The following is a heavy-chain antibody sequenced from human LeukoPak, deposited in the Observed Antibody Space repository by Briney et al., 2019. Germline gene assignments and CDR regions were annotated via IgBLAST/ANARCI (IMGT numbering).Heavy chain of an antibody. CDR1: GFTFSSYG. J-gene: IGHJ4*02. Sequence: GGSLRLSCAASGFTFSSYGMHWVRQAPGKGLEWVAFIRYDGSNKYYADSVKGRFTISRDNSKNTLYLQMNSLRAEDTAVYYCAKDTVVAGAENDYWGQGTLVTVSS. CDR3: AKDTVVAGAENDY. D-gene: IGHD6-19*01. V-gene: IGHV3-30*02. CDR2: IRYDGSNK.